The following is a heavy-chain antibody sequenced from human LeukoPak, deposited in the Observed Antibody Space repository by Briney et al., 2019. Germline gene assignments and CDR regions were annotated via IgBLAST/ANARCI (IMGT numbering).Heavy chain of an antibody. Sequence: GGPLRLSCAASGFTVSSNYMSWVRQAPGKGLEWVSVIYSGGSTYYADSVKGRFTISRDNSKNTLYLQMNSLRAEDTAVYYCAKDRPTVVTRRHYFDYWGQGILVTVSS. V-gene: IGHV3-53*01. CDR1: GFTVSSNY. CDR3: AKDRPTVVTRRHYFDY. CDR2: IYSGGST. J-gene: IGHJ4*02. D-gene: IGHD4-23*01.